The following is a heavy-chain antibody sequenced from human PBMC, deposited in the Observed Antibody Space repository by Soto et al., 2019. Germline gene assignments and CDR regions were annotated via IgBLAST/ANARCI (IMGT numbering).Heavy chain of an antibody. CDR3: ARISSTYYYGMDV. J-gene: IGHJ6*02. V-gene: IGHV4-30-2*01. CDR2: IYHSGST. CDR1: GGSISSGGYS. Sequence: QLQLQESGSGLVKPSQTLSLTCAVSGGSISSGGYSWSWIRQPPGKGLEWIGYIYHSGSTYYNPSLKSRVTISVDRSKNQFSLKLSSVPAADTAVYYCARISSTYYYGMDVWGQGTTVTVSS. D-gene: IGHD6-13*01.